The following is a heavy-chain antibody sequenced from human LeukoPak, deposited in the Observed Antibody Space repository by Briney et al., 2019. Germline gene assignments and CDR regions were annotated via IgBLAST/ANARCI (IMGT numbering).Heavy chain of an antibody. D-gene: IGHD2-8*01. CDR2: IYYDGSNI. Sequence: PGRSLTLSCAASEFTFTTYGMHWVRQAPGKGLEWVAFIYYDGSNIYYADYVKGRFTISRDNSKNTLYLQMNSLRAEDTAVYYCASMYFSQYLQHWGQGTLVTVSS. CDR1: EFTFTTYG. CDR3: ASMYFSQYLQH. J-gene: IGHJ1*01. V-gene: IGHV3-33*01.